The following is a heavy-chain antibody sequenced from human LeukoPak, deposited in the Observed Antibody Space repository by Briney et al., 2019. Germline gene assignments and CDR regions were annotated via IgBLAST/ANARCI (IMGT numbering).Heavy chain of an antibody. CDR3: ARDRRSGGSWDFDY. D-gene: IGHD2-15*01. CDR2: ISSSGSTI. CDR1: GFTFSSYE. J-gene: IGHJ4*02. V-gene: IGHV3-48*03. Sequence: GGSLRLSCAASGFTFSSYEMNWVRQAPGKGLEWVSYISSSGSTIYYADSVKGRFTISRDNAKNSLYLQMNSLRAEDTAVYYCARDRRSGGSWDFDYWGQGTLVTVSS.